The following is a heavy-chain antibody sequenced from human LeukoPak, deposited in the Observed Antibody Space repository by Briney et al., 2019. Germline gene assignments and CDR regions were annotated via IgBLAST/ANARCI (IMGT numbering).Heavy chain of an antibody. J-gene: IGHJ4*02. Sequence: GGSLRLSCAASGFTFSSYGMHWVRQAPGKGLEWVAFIRYDGSNKYYADSVKGRFTISRDNSNNTLYLQMNSLRAEDTAVYYCARDDIRSGILASAGVRYWGQGPLVTVSS. CDR3: ARDDIRSGILASAGVRY. CDR2: IRYDGSNK. D-gene: IGHD2-15*01. V-gene: IGHV3-30*02. CDR1: GFTFSSYG.